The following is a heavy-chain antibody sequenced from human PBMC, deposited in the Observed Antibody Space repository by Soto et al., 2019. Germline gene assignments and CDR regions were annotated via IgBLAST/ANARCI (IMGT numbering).Heavy chain of an antibody. CDR2: INPNSGGT. D-gene: IGHD2-2*02. CDR1: GYTFTGYY. J-gene: IGHJ6*02. Sequence: ASVKVSCKASGYTFTGYYTHWVRQAPGQGLEWMGWINPNSGGTNYAQKFQGRVTMTGDTSISTAYMELSRLRSDDTAVYYCARDGGDCSSTSCYTGAYYYYYYGMDVWGQGTTVTVSS. CDR3: ARDGGDCSSTSCYTGAYYYYYYGMDV. V-gene: IGHV1-2*02.